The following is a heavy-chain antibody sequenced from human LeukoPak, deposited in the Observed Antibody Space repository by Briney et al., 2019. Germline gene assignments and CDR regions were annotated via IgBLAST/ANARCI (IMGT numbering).Heavy chain of an antibody. CDR3: ARIDYGDYDLDY. D-gene: IGHD4-17*01. CDR2: ISSSSSYI. Sequence: PGGSLRLSCAASGFTFSSYSMNWVRQAPGKGLEWVSSISSSSSYIYHADSVKGRFTISRDNAKNSLYLQMNSLRAEDTAVYYCARIDYGDYDLDYWGQGTLVTVSS. CDR1: GFTFSSYS. J-gene: IGHJ4*02. V-gene: IGHV3-21*01.